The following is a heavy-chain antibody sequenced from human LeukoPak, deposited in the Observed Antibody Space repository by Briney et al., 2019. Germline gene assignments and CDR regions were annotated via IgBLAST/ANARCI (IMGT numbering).Heavy chain of an antibody. CDR1: GGSFSGYY. CDR2: IYYSGST. CDR3: ASLRERSYYARGFDY. V-gene: IGHV4-34*01. Sequence: KPSETLSLTCAVYGGSFSGYYWSWIRQPPGKGLEWIGSIYYSGSTYYNPSLKSRITISVDTSKNQFSLKLSSVTAADTAVYYCASLRERSYYARGFDYWGQGTLVTVSS. D-gene: IGHD1-26*01. J-gene: IGHJ4*02.